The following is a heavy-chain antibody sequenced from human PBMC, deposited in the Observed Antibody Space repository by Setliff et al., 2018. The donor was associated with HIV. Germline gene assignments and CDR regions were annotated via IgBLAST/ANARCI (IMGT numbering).Heavy chain of an antibody. V-gene: IGHV3-21*04. D-gene: IGHD6-13*01. CDR3: AKANKIAVDAFDT. CDR2: ISSSSSYI. J-gene: IGHJ3*02. Sequence: NWFRQHPGKGLEWVSSISSSSSYIYYADSVKGRFTISRDNSKNTLYLQMNSLRAEDTAVYYCAKANKIAVDAFDTWGQGTMVTVSS.